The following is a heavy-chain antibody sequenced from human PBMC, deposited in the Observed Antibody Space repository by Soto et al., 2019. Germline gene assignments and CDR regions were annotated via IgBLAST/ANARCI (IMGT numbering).Heavy chain of an antibody. D-gene: IGHD3-22*01. CDR1: GFTVSSYS. V-gene: IGHV3-21*01. CDR3: ARDATSDSSTWVDY. Sequence: EVQLVESGGGLVKPGGSLRVSCAASGFTVSSYSFNWVRQAPGKGLEWVSSISSSSSFIYYADSVKGRFTISRDNAKNSLYLQMTSLRVEDTAVYYCARDATSDSSTWVDYWGQGALVTVSS. CDR2: ISSSSSFI. J-gene: IGHJ4*02.